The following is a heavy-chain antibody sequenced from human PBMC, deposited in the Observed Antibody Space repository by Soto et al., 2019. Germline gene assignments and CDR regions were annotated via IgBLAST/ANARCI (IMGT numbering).Heavy chain of an antibody. D-gene: IGHD3-22*01. CDR1: GGSISSYY. V-gene: IGHV4-59*01. Sequence: SETLSLTCTVSGGSISSYYWSWIRQPPGKGLEWIGYIYYSGSTNYNPSLKSRVTISVDTSKNQFSLKLSSVTAADTAVYYCARGEGCSGYYYFDYWGQGTLVTVSS. CDR2: IYYSGST. J-gene: IGHJ4*02. CDR3: ARGEGCSGYYYFDY.